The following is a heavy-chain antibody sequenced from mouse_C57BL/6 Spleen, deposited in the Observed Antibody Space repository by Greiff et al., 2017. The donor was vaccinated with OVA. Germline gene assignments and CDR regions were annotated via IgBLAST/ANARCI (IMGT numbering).Heavy chain of an antibody. CDR3: ASEGLVRAMDY. Sequence: QVPLQESGAELVRPGTSVKVSCKASGYAFTNYLIEWVKQRPGQGLEWIGVINPGSGGTNYNEKFKGKATLTADKSSSTAYMQLSSLTSEDSAVYFCASEGLVRAMDYWGQGTSVTVSS. V-gene: IGHV1-54*01. CDR1: GYAFTNYL. J-gene: IGHJ4*01. CDR2: INPGSGGT. D-gene: IGHD2-14*01.